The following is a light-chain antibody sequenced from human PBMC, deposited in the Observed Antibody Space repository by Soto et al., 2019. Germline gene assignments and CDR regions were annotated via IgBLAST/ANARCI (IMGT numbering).Light chain of an antibody. CDR1: QSISSW. CDR3: QHYNRYST. Sequence: DIQMTQSPSTLSASVGDRVTITCRARQSISSWLAWYQQKPGKAPKLLIYDASSLESGVPSRFSGSGSGTEFTLTISSLQPDDFATYYCQHYNRYSTFGQGTKVEIK. CDR2: DAS. J-gene: IGKJ1*01. V-gene: IGKV1-5*01.